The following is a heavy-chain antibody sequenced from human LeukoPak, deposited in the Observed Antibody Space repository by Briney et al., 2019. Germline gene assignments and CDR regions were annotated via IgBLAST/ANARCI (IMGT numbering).Heavy chain of an antibody. Sequence: GSSVKVSCKASGGTFSSYAISWVRQAPGQGLEWMGRIIPILGIANYAQKFQGRVTITADKSTSTAYMELSSLRSEDTVVYYCARSRIAAAGLFDYWGQGTLVTVSS. J-gene: IGHJ4*02. CDR1: GGTFSSYA. D-gene: IGHD6-13*01. CDR2: IIPILGIA. CDR3: ARSRIAAAGLFDY. V-gene: IGHV1-69*04.